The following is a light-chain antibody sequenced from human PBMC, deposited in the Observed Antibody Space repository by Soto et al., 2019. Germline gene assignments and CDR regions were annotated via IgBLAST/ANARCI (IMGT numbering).Light chain of an antibody. CDR1: QSVSSSY. V-gene: IGKV3-20*01. CDR3: QQCTGSPLT. J-gene: IGKJ4*01. Sequence: EIVLTQSPGTLSLSPGERATLSCRASQSVSSSYLVWYQQKPGQAPRPRIYGASSRATGIPDRFSGSGSGTDFTLTISRLEPEDFAVYYCQQCTGSPLTFGGGTKVEIK. CDR2: GAS.